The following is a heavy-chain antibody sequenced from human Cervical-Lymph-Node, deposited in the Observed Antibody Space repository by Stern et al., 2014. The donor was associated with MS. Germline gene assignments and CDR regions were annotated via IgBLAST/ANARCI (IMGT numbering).Heavy chain of an antibody. Sequence: EVQLVESGGGLVQPGRSLRVSCAASGFSFDDYAMHWLRLVPGKGLEWVSTISWNSESIGYADFVKGRFTISRDNAKNSLYLQMNSLRAEDTALYYCAKDAKTYYDNTGYFDYWGQGTLVTVSS. CDR2: ISWNSESI. CDR1: GFSFDDYA. CDR3: AKDAKTYYDNTGYFDY. V-gene: IGHV3-9*01. J-gene: IGHJ4*02. D-gene: IGHD3-22*01.